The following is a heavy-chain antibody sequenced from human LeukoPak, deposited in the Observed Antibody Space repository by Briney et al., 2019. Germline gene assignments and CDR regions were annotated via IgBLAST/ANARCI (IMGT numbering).Heavy chain of an antibody. CDR1: GGSISSYY. CDR2: IYYSGST. V-gene: IGHV4-59*08. Sequence: PSETLSLTCTVSGGSISSYYGSWIRQPPGKGLEWIGYIYYSGSTNYNPSLKSRVTISVDTSKNQFSLKLSSVTAADTAVYYCARSASSGYYYLWGQGTLVTVSS. CDR3: ARSASSGYYYL. J-gene: IGHJ4*02. D-gene: IGHD3-22*01.